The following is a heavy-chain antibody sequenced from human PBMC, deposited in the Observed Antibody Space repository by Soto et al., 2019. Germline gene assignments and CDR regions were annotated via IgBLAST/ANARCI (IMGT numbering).Heavy chain of an antibody. V-gene: IGHV3-23*01. D-gene: IGHD3-16*01. J-gene: IGHJ2*01. CDR2: ISGGGDRT. Sequence: EVELLESGGGLVQPGGSLRLSCEGSGFTFINHAMNWVRQAPGKGLELVSGISGGGDRTFDADSVKGRFTISRDNSKNTVNLQMTSLRAGDTAVYYCAKKVLGSTTRPDWWYFDLWGRGTLVTVSS. CDR3: AKKVLGSTTRPDWWYFDL. CDR1: GFTFINHA.